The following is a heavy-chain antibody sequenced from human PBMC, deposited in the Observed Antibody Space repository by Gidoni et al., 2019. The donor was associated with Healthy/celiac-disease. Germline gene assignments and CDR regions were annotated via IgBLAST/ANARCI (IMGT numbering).Heavy chain of an antibody. Sequence: EVQLVESGGGLVKPGGSLRLSCSASGFTFSLYNMNWVRQAPGKRLEWVSSISSSSSDMYDADSVKGRFTISRDNAKNSLYLQMNSLRAEDTAVYYCARDPIRCGGDCYSEYYFDYWGQGTLVTVSS. CDR1: GFTFSLYN. J-gene: IGHJ4*02. D-gene: IGHD2-21*01. V-gene: IGHV3-21*01. CDR2: ISSSSSDM. CDR3: ARDPIRCGGDCYSEYYFDY.